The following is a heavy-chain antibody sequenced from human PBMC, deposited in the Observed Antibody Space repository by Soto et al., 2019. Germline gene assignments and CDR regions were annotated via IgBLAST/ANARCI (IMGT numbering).Heavy chain of an antibody. CDR1: GFTFSSSA. Sequence: GGSLRLSCAASGFTFSSSAMSWVRQAPGKGLEWVSAISGSGGSTYYADSVKGRFTISRDNSKNTLYLQMNSLRAEDTAVYYCASSTARFWSGYYHYGMDVWGQGTTVTVS. CDR2: ISGSGGST. CDR3: ASSTARFWSGYYHYGMDV. V-gene: IGHV3-23*01. J-gene: IGHJ6*02. D-gene: IGHD3-3*01.